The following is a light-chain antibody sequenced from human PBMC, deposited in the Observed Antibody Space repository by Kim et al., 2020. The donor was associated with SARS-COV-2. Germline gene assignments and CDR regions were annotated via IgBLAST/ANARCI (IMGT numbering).Light chain of an antibody. J-gene: IGLJ2*01. CDR1: SSDVGGYNY. CDR3: SSYTSSSIVV. Sequence: SALTQPASVSGSPGQSITISCTRTSSDVGGYNYVSWYQQHPGKAPKLMIYDVSNRPSGVSNRFSGSKSGNTASLTISGLQAEDEADYYCSSYTSSSIVVFGGGTKLTVL. CDR2: DVS. V-gene: IGLV2-14*03.